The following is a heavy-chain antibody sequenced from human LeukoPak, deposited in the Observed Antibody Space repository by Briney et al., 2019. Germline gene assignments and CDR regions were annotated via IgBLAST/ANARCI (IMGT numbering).Heavy chain of an antibody. CDR3: ARGRRVVAATVSALDI. CDR2: INPSGGST. CDR1: GYTFTSYY. V-gene: IGHV1-46*01. J-gene: IGHJ3*02. D-gene: IGHD2-15*01. Sequence: GASVKVSCKASGYTFTSYYMHWVRQAPGQGLEWMGIINPSGGSTSYAQKFQGRVTMTRDTSTSTVYMELSSLRSEDTAVYYCARGRRVVAATVSALDIWGQGTMVTVSS.